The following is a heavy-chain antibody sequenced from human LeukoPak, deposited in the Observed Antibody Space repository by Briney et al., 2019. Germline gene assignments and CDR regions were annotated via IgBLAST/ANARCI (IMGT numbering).Heavy chain of an antibody. CDR1: GFTFSSHA. D-gene: IGHD6-13*01. J-gene: IGHJ4*02. Sequence: PGGSLRLSCAASGFTFSSHAMSWVRQAPGKGLEWVSAITSGSGSNVYYTDSLKGRFTISRDNSKNTLYLQMNSLRAEDTAVYYCARHGSWSFDYWGQRTLVTVSA. V-gene: IGHV3-23*01. CDR2: ITSGSGSNV. CDR3: ARHGSWSFDY.